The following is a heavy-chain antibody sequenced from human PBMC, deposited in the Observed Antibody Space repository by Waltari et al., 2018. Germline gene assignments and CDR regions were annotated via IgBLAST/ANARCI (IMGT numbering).Heavy chain of an antibody. D-gene: IGHD3-10*01. V-gene: IGHV4-30-2*01. Sequence: QLQLRESGSGLVKPSQTLSLTCDVSGGSVSSGRSSWSWIRQPPGKALEWIGDISHTGSTSYNPCLRSGVTFSMDRSNNRFSLSLSSVTAADTAVYYCAREGGSGSYVNEEGFLDLWGQGTLITVSS. CDR1: GGSVSSGRSS. J-gene: IGHJ5*02. CDR3: AREGGSGSYVNEEGFLDL. CDR2: ISHTGST.